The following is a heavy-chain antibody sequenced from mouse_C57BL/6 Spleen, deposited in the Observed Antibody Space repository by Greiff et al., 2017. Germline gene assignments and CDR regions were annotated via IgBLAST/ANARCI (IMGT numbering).Heavy chain of an antibody. D-gene: IGHD2-1*01. V-gene: IGHV1-82*01. CDR1: GYAFSDSC. CDR2: IDPGVGDT. CDR3: ATLDGNFYAMDD. J-gene: IGHJ4*01. Sequence: VQLQQSGPELVRPGASVKFSCKASGYAFSDSCMNWVKQRPGKGLEWIGWIDPGVGDTNYNWKFKGKATMTADKSSSTAYMQLSSLTSEDSAVYYCATLDGNFYAMDDWGQGTSVAVSS.